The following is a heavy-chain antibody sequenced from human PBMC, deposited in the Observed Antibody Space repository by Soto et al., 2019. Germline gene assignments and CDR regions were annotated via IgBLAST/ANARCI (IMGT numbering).Heavy chain of an antibody. V-gene: IGHV4-34*01. CDR3: ARAGTTMVRGVIPGWSAL. Sequence: PSETLSLTCAVNGGSFSGYYWSWIRQPPGKGLEWIGEINHSGSTNYNPSLKSRVTISVDTSKNQFSLKLSSVTAADTAVYYCARAGTTMVRGVIPGWSALWGQGTLVTSSS. J-gene: IGHJ5*02. CDR1: GGSFSGYY. CDR2: INHSGST. D-gene: IGHD3-10*01.